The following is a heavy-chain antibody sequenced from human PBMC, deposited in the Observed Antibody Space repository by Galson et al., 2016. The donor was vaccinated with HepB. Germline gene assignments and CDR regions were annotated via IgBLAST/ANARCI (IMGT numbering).Heavy chain of an antibody. Sequence: SVKVSCEASGYTFTSYYMQWVRQAPGQGLEWVGLISPSGGSTSYAETFQGRVTMTRDTSTSTVCMEISSLRSEDTAVYYCARGLKDYVWGNYRSAFDYWGQGTPVTVSS. CDR1: GYTFTSYY. CDR3: ARGLKDYVWGNYRSAFDY. CDR2: ISPSGGST. J-gene: IGHJ4*02. V-gene: IGHV1-46*01. D-gene: IGHD3-16*02.